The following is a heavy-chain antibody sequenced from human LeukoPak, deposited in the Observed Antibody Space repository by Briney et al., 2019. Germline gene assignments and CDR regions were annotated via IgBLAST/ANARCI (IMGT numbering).Heavy chain of an antibody. D-gene: IGHD2-2*01. CDR3: ARDVGEYCSSVSCYASDY. Sequence: GASVKVSCKASGYTFTGYYMHWVRQAPGQGLEWMGWINPSSGGTNYAQKFQGRVTMTRDTSISTANMELSRLRSDDTAVYYCARDVGEYCSSVSCYASDYWGQGTLVTVSS. CDR2: INPSSGGT. J-gene: IGHJ4*02. V-gene: IGHV1-2*02. CDR1: GYTFTGYY.